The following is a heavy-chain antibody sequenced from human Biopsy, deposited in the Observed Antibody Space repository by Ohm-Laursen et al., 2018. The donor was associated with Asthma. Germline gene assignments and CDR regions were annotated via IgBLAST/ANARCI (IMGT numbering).Heavy chain of an antibody. CDR1: AYTFIGYH. CDR3: ARVQKSPGDRWFDP. Sequence: ASVKVSCKASAYTFIGYHLHWVRQAPGEGLEWMGRINPNGGATIYAQKFQGRVTMTRDTSISTAYMELSRLTSDDTAVYYCARVQKSPGDRWFDPWGQGTQVTVSS. J-gene: IGHJ5*02. D-gene: IGHD7-27*01. CDR2: INPNGGAT. V-gene: IGHV1-2*06.